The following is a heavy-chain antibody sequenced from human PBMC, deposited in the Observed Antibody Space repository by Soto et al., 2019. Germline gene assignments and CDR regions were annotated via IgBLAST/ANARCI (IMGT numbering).Heavy chain of an antibody. J-gene: IGHJ4*02. V-gene: IGHV1-2*04. CDR3: ARSPGGVVTAMYYFDY. CDR1: GYTFTGYY. D-gene: IGHD2-21*02. CDR2: INPNSGGT. Sequence: ASVKVSCKASGYTFTGYYMQWVRQAPGQGLEWMGWINPNSGGTNYAQKFQGWVTMTRDTSISTAYMELSRLRSDDTAVYYCARSPGGVVTAMYYFDYWGQGTLVTVSS.